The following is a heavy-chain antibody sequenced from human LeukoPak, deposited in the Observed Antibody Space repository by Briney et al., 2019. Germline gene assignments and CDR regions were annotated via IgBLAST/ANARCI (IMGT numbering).Heavy chain of an antibody. Sequence: GRSLRLSCAASGFTFDDYAMHWVRQAPGKGLEWVSGISWNSGSIGYADSVKGRFTISRDNAKNSLYLQMNSLRAEDTALYYCAKETPTVPMVRGVMGYFDYWGQGTLVTVSS. V-gene: IGHV3-9*01. CDR3: AKETPTVPMVRGVMGYFDY. CDR2: ISWNSGSI. CDR1: GFTFDDYA. J-gene: IGHJ4*02. D-gene: IGHD3-10*01.